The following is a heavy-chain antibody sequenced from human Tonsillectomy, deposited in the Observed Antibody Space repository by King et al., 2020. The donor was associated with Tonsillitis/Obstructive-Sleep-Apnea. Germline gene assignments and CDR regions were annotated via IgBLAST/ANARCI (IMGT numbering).Heavy chain of an antibody. J-gene: IGHJ4*02. V-gene: IGHV3-30*18. D-gene: IGHD5-18*01. Sequence: VQLVESGGGVVHPGRSLRLSCAASGFTFSSYGMHWVRQAPGKGLEWVAVISYDGSNKYYADSVKGRFTISRDNSENTLYLQMNSLRAEDTAVYYCAKDLRLWQTYCFDYWGQGTLVTVSS. CDR3: AKDLRLWQTYCFDY. CDR2: ISYDGSNK. CDR1: GFTFSSYG.